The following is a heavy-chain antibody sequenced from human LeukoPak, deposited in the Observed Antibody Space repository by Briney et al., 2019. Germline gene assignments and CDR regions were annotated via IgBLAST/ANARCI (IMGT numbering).Heavy chain of an antibody. Sequence: PSETLSLTCTVSGGSISSYYWSWIRQPAGKGLEWIGRIYTSGGTNYNPSLKSRVTMSVDTSKNQFSLKLSSVTAADTAVYYCARVRGGSYSYYYYYMDVWGEGTTVTVSS. CDR2: IYTSGGT. J-gene: IGHJ6*03. CDR3: ARVRGGSYSYYYYYMDV. D-gene: IGHD1-26*01. V-gene: IGHV4-4*07. CDR1: GGSISSYY.